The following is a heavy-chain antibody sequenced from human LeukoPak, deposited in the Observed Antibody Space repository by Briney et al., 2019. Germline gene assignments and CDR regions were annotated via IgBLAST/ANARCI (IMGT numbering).Heavy chain of an antibody. CDR1: GFTFSSHA. Sequence: PGGSLRLSCAASGFTFSSHAMHWLRQAPGKGLEWVAVILHDGSNKYWADSVKGRFTISRDDSKNTLFLQMNSLRAEDTAVYYCAKDREGLSSGYDLEYFDYWGQGTLVTVSS. D-gene: IGHD5-12*01. J-gene: IGHJ4*02. CDR2: ILHDGSNK. V-gene: IGHV3-30-3*01. CDR3: AKDREGLSSGYDLEYFDY.